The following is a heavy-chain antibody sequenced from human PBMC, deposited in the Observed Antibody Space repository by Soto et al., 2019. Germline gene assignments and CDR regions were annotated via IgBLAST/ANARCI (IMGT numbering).Heavy chain of an antibody. CDR1: GFTVSSKY. CDR3: ARDDVLCDGGRCYGVPLDG. Sequence: EVHLVESGGGLVQPGGSLRLSCAASGFTVSSKYMSSVRQAPGKWLEWVSLIQRGGPTYYADSVKGRFTISIDTSENTLHLQIDRLRAEDTAVYYCARDDVLCDGGRCYGVPLDGWGKGTTVTVSS. CDR2: IQRGGPT. D-gene: IGHD2-15*01. J-gene: IGHJ6*04. V-gene: IGHV3-66*01.